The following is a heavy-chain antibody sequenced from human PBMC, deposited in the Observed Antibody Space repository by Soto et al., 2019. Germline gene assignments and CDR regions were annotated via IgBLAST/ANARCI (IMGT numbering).Heavy chain of an antibody. CDR1: GFSLNSNGVG. Sequence: QITLKESGPTLVKPTQTLTLTCTFSGFSLNSNGVGVAWIRQSPGKALEWLAVIFWDDDQRYSPSLEGRLTSTKDTSKNQVVLTLANVGPVDAGTYFCAHSRMHIHYFYNGMDVWGQGTTVTVS. J-gene: IGHJ6*02. V-gene: IGHV2-5*02. CDR3: AHSRMHIHYFYNGMDV. CDR2: IFWDDDQ.